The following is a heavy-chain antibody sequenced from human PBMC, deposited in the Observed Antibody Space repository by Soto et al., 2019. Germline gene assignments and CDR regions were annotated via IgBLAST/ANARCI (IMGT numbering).Heavy chain of an antibody. D-gene: IGHD6-13*01. V-gene: IGHV3-23*01. Sequence: VILSCAASGFTFSRYALSWXRQAPGKGLEWVSAISGSGGSTYYADSVKGRFTISRDNSKNTLYLQMNSLRAEDTAVYYCAKGHSGYSSSWYIDYWGQGTLVTVSS. CDR2: ISGSGGST. J-gene: IGHJ4*02. CDR3: AKGHSGYSSSWYIDY. CDR1: GFTFSRYA.